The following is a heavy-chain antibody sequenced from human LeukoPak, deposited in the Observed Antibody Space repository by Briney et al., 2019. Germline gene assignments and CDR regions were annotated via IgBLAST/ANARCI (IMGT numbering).Heavy chain of an antibody. V-gene: IGHV4-61*02. CDR1: GGSISSESYY. J-gene: IGHJ4*02. CDR3: ASARDGYNQFFDY. D-gene: IGHD5-24*01. CDR2: IFSSGNT. Sequence: SETLSLTCSVSGGSISSESYYWSWIRQPAGKGLEWIGRIFSSGNTNYNTSLKSRVTISLDMSKNQFSLKLTSVTAADTAVYYCASARDGYNQFFDYWGQGTLVTVSS.